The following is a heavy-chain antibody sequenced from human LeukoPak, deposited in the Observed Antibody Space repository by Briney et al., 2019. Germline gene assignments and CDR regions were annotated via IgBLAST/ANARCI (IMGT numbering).Heavy chain of an antibody. D-gene: IGHD3-22*01. J-gene: IGHJ4*02. V-gene: IGHV3-21*01. CDR2: ISSSSSYI. CDR3: ASHYYDSGDASYDY. Sequence: GGSLRLSCAASGFTFSSYAMSWVRQAPGKGLEWVSSISSSSSYIYYADSVKGRFTISRDNAKNSLYLQMNSLRAEDTAVYYCASHYYDSGDASYDYWGQGTLVTVSS. CDR1: GFTFSSYA.